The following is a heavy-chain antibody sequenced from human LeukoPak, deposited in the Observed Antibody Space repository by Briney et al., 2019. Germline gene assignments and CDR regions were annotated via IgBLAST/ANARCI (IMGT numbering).Heavy chain of an antibody. CDR3: ARDLYYCDSSGYPGRYNWFDP. D-gene: IGHD3-22*01. J-gene: IGHJ5*02. CDR1: GGSISSYY. CDR2: IYYSGST. V-gene: IGHV4-39*07. Sequence: SETLSLTCTVSGGSISSYYWSWIRQPPGKGLEWIGSIYYSGSTYYNPSLKSRVTISVDTSKNQFSLKLSSVTAADTAVYYCARDLYYCDSSGYPGRYNWFDPWGQGTLVTVSS.